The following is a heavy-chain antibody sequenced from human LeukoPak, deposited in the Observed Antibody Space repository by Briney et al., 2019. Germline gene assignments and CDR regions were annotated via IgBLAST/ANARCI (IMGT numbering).Heavy chain of an antibody. J-gene: IGHJ4*02. Sequence: SETLSLTCTVSGGSISNYHWNWIRQPPGKGLEWIGYIYYSGSTNYNPSLKSRVTISVDTSKNQFSLKLSSVTAADTAVYYCARDLRGSSWLDYWGQGTLVTVSS. D-gene: IGHD6-13*01. CDR2: IYYSGST. CDR1: GGSISNYH. CDR3: ARDLRGSSWLDY. V-gene: IGHV4-59*01.